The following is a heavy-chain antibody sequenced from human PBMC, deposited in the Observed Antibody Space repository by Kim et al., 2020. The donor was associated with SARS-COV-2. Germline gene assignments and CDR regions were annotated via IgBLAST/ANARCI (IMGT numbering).Heavy chain of an antibody. J-gene: IGHJ4*02. CDR1: GFTFSSYS. V-gene: IGHV3-21*01. Sequence: GGSLRLSCAASGFTFSSYSMNWVRQAPGKGLEWVSSISSSSSYIYYADSVKGRFTISRDNAKNSLYLQMNSLRAEDTAVYYCASGGGAAYWASPFDYWGQGTLVTVSS. CDR3: ASGGGAAYWASPFDY. D-gene: IGHD2-8*02. CDR2: ISSSSSYI.